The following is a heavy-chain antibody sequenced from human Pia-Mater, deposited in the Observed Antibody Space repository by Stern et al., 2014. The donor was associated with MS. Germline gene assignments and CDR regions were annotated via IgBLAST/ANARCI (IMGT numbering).Heavy chain of an antibody. Sequence: VQLVASGGGLVQPGGSLRLSCVASGFTFSRSMMTWVRQAPGKGLEWVSVITGSGTYYADAVKCRFTVSRDTSKNTVYLQMNSLRVEDAALYYCARGWGESWGQGALVTVSS. V-gene: IGHV3-23*04. D-gene: IGHD3-16*01. J-gene: IGHJ5*02. CDR3: ARGWGES. CDR2: ITGSGT. CDR1: GFTFSRSM.